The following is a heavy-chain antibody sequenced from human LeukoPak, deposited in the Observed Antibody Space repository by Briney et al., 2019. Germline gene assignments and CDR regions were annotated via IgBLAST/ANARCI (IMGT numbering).Heavy chain of an antibody. Sequence: PSETLSLTCTVSAGSISNYYWSWIRQPPGKGLEWIGYISYSGSTNYSPSLKSRVTISVDTSKNQFSLKLSSVTAADTAVYYCARLGPAAGTSFDYWGQGTLVTVSS. CDR3: ARLGPAAGTSFDY. V-gene: IGHV4-59*08. CDR2: ISYSGST. D-gene: IGHD6-13*01. CDR1: AGSISNYY. J-gene: IGHJ4*02.